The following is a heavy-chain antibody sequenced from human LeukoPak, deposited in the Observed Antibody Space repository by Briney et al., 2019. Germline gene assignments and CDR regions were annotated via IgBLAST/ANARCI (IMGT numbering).Heavy chain of an antibody. CDR2: IIPIFGTA. D-gene: IGHD3-22*01. CDR1: GGTFSSYA. V-gene: IGHV1-69*13. J-gene: IGHJ4*02. CDR3: ARGASLRYYYDSSAQGYFDY. Sequence: TVNVSCTASGGTFSSYAISWVRQAPGQGLEWMGGIIPIFGTANYAQKFQGRVTITADESTSTAYMELSSLRSEDTAVYYCARGASLRYYYDSSAQGYFDYWGQGTLVTVSS.